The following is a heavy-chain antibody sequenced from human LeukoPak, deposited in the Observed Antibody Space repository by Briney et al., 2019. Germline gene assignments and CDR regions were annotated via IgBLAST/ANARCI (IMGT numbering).Heavy chain of an antibody. V-gene: IGHV1-69*13. CDR2: IIPIFGTA. D-gene: IGHD6-19*01. J-gene: IGHJ4*02. CDR3: ARAGEVYNSGSYLEY. Sequence: ASVKVPCKASGYTFTTYAMNWVRQAPGQGLEWMGGIIPIFGTANYAQKFQGRVTITADESTSTAYMELSSLRSEDAAVYYCARAGEVYNSGSYLEYWGQGTLVTVSS. CDR1: GYTFTTYA.